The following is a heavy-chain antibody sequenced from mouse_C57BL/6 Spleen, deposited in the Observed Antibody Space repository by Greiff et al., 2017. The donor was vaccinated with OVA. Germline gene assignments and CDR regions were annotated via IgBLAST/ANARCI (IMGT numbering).Heavy chain of an antibody. J-gene: IGHJ1*03. Sequence: EVKLMESGPGLVKPSQSLSLTCSVTGYSITSGYYWNWIRQFPGNKLEWMGYISYDGSNNYNPSLKNRISITRDTSKNQFFLKLNSVTTEDTATYYCARGLEGYWYFDVWGTGTTVTVSS. CDR1: GYSITSGYY. V-gene: IGHV3-6*01. D-gene: IGHD2-10*02. CDR3: ARGLEGYWYFDV. CDR2: ISYDGSN.